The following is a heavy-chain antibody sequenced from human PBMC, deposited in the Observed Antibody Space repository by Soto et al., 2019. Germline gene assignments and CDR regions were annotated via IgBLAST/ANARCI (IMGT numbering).Heavy chain of an antibody. Sequence: QPGGSLRLSCAASGFIFSNYAMNWVRQAPGEGLEWVSTIFGRGFGSGGSIYYADSVKGRFTISRDSSTNTVYLQMNNLRADDTAVYYCVKEGRDTTVTTGFDYWGQGTLVTVSS. CDR2: IFGRGFGSGGSI. D-gene: IGHD4-17*01. CDR3: VKEGRDTTVTTGFDY. CDR1: GFIFSNYA. V-gene: IGHV3-23*01. J-gene: IGHJ4*02.